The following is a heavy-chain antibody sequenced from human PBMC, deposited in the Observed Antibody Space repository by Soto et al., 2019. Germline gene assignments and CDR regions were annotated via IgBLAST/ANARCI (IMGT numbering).Heavy chain of an antibody. CDR3: ARGDCSGGSCYSVSYYYYYMDV. CDR1: GGTFSSYT. CDR2: IIPILGIA. D-gene: IGHD2-15*01. Sequence: SVKVSCKASGGTFSSYTISWVRQAPGQGLEWMGRIIPILGIANYAQKFQGRVTITADKSTSTAYMELSSLSSEDTAVYYCARGDCSGGSCYSVSYYYYYMDVWGKGTTVTVSS. J-gene: IGHJ6*03. V-gene: IGHV1-69*02.